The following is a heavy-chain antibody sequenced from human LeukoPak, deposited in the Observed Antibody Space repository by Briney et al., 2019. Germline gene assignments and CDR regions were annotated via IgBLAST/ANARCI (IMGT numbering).Heavy chain of an antibody. V-gene: IGHV3-30*18. CDR3: AKDYGGNSVY. J-gene: IGHJ4*02. CDR1: GFTFSSYG. Sequence: GGSLRLPCAASGFTFSSYGMHWVRQAPGKGLEWVAVISYDGSNKYYADSVKGRFTISRDNSKNTLYLQMNSLRAEDTAVYYCAKDYGGNSVYWGQGTLVTVSS. D-gene: IGHD4-23*01. CDR2: ISYDGSNK.